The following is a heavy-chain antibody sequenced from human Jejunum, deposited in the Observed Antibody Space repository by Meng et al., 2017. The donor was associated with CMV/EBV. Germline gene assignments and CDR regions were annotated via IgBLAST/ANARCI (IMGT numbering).Heavy chain of an antibody. CDR1: GFNVNGNF. CDR3: ARGSAFDT. V-gene: IGHV3-53*01. J-gene: IGHJ3*02. CDR2: MYSGGAT. Sequence: RLSCAASGFNVNGNFMSWVRQAPGKGLEWVSVMYSGGATYYADSVKGRFTLSRDDSKNILYLHMDTLRTEDTAFYYCARGSAFDTWGQGTMVTVSS.